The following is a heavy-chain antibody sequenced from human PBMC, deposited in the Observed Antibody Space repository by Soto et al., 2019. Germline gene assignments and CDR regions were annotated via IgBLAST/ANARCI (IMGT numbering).Heavy chain of an antibody. D-gene: IGHD6-6*01. CDR2: VYHSGNT. J-gene: IGHJ4*02. CDR3: ARVPASYSSSFLFDY. CDR1: GDSISSDKW. Sequence: SETLSLTCAVSGDSISSDKWWSWVRQPPGKGLEWIGEVYHSGNTNYNPSLKSRVIISVDKSKNQFSLKLSSVTAADTAVYYCARVPASYSSSFLFDYWGQGTLVTVSS. V-gene: IGHV4-4*02.